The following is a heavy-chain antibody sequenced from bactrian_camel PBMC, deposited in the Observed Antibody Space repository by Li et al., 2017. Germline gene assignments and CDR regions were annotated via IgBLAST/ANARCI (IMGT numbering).Heavy chain of an antibody. J-gene: IGHJ4*01. V-gene: IGHV3S25*01. CDR2: IHRDSGGT. CDR1: GFTYVGNC. D-gene: IGHD6*01. Sequence: QLVESGGGLVQPGGSLRLSCAASGFTYVGNCMAWFRQAPGKEREGVATIHRDSGGTYYAGSVKGRFTISRDNAKNTVYLQMNSLKPEDTAMYYCAPGPSRYGGSCLLSPPLYSGWGQGTQVTVS. CDR3: APGPSRYGGSCLLSPPLYSG.